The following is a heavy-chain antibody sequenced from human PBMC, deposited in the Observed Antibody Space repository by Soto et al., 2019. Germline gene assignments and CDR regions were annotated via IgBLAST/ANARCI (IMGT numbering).Heavy chain of an antibody. J-gene: IGHJ5*02. V-gene: IGHV1-69*01. Sequence: QVQLVQSGAEVKKPGSSVKVSCKASADTFNSYSLSWLRQAPGQRLEWMGGITPVFGTADYAQSFEDRLTITADDSTSTVYMELSSLRSEDTAVYYCARSLEGTTVTNWFDPGGQGALVTVSS. CDR2: ITPVFGTA. CDR3: ARSLEGTTVTNWFDP. CDR1: ADTFNSYS. D-gene: IGHD4-17*01.